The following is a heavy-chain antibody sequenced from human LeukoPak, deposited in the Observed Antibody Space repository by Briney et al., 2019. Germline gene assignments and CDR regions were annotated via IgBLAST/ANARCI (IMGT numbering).Heavy chain of an antibody. CDR3: AREGHNGRISSKNFGY. CDR1: GYTFTGYY. CDR2: INPDSGGT. Sequence: ASVKVSCTASGYTFTGYYMHWVRQAPGQGLEWMGWINPDSGGTSYAQRFQGRVSMTRDTSITTAYMELSRLTSGDTAVYYCAREGHNGRISSKNFGYWGQGTLVTVSS. J-gene: IGHJ4*02. V-gene: IGHV1-2*02. D-gene: IGHD1-26*01.